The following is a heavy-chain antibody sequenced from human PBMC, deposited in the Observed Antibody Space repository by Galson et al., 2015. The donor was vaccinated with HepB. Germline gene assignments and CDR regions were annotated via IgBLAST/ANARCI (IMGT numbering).Heavy chain of an antibody. Sequence: SLRLSCAASGFIFSDYYMSWIRQAAGKGLEWVSYISSSSSYKKYADSEKGRFTISRDNAKNSLYLQMNSLRAEDTAVYYCARDRGGYCSSTSCYVSAFDIWGQATMLTVSS. V-gene: IGHV3-11*06. CDR3: ARDRGGYCSSTSCYVSAFDI. D-gene: IGHD2-2*01. J-gene: IGHJ3*02. CDR2: ISSSSSYK. CDR1: GFIFSDYY.